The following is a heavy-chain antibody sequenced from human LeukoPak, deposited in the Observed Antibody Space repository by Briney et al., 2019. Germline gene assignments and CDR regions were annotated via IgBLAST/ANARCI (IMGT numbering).Heavy chain of an antibody. V-gene: IGHV1-69*06. CDR2: IIPIFGTA. CDR3: ARGISMGGSGWYIYYYMDV. D-gene: IGHD6-19*01. J-gene: IGHJ6*03. CDR1: GGTFSSYA. Sequence: ASVKVSCKASGGTFSSYAIGWVRQAPGQGLEWMGGIIPIFGTANYAQKFQGRVTITADKSTSTAYMELSSLRSEDTAVYYCARGISMGGSGWYIYYYMDVWGKGTTVTVSS.